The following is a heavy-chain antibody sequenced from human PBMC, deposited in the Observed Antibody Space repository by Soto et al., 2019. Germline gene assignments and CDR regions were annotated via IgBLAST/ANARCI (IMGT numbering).Heavy chain of an antibody. CDR1: GFTFSSYA. D-gene: IGHD1-26*01. V-gene: IGHV3-23*01. J-gene: IGHJ4*02. CDR2: ISGSVGST. Sequence: EVQLLESGGGLVQPGGSLRLSCAASGFTFSSYAMMWVRQAPGKGLEWVSAISGSVGSTYYADSVKGRFTISRDNSKNTLYLQMNSLRAEDTAVYYCARRGSGSYYDYWGQGTLVTVSS. CDR3: ARRGSGSYYDY.